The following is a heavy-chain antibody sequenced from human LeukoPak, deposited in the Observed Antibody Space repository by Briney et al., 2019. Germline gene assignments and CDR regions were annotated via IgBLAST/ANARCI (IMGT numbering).Heavy chain of an antibody. Sequence: ASVKVSCKVSGYTLTELSMHWVRQAPGQGLEWMGWISAYNGNTNYAQKLQGRVTMTTDTSTSTAYMELRSLRSDDTAVYYCARDEGGYSSSWYLNYYYYGMDVWGQGTTVTVSS. D-gene: IGHD6-13*01. CDR3: ARDEGGYSSSWYLNYYYYGMDV. CDR1: GYTLTELS. CDR2: ISAYNGNT. V-gene: IGHV1-18*01. J-gene: IGHJ6*02.